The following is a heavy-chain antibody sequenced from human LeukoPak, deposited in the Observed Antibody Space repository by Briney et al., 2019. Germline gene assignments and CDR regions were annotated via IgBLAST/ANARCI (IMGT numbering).Heavy chain of an antibody. D-gene: IGHD3-10*01. CDR3: ATRYGSGSPISYFDL. CDR1: GYTFTGYY. CDR2: INPNSGDT. J-gene: IGHJ2*01. V-gene: IGHV1-2*02. Sequence: ASVNVSCTASGYTFTGYYMHWVRQAPGQGPEWMGWINPNSGDTHYPQTFQARVTMTRDTSISTAYMELSGLRSDDTAMYYCATRYGSGSPISYFDLWGRGTLVTVSS.